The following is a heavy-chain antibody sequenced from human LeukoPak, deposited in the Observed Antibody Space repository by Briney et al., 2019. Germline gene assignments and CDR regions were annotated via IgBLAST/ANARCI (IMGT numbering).Heavy chain of an antibody. V-gene: IGHV5-51*01. CDR1: GYSFTSYW. Sequence: GESLKISCKGSGYSFTSYWIGWVRQMPGKGLEWMGIIYPGDSDTRYSPSFQGQVTISADKSISTAYLQWSSLKASDTAMYYCATRAHSRGWYGGWSYYFDYWGQGTLVTVSS. D-gene: IGHD6-19*01. CDR2: IYPGDSDT. J-gene: IGHJ4*02. CDR3: ATRAHSRGWYGGWSYYFDY.